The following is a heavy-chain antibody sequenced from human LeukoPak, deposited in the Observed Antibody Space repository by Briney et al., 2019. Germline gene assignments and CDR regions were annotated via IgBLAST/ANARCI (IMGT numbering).Heavy chain of an antibody. V-gene: IGHV3-43*02. D-gene: IGHD2-2*01. J-gene: IGHJ4*02. CDR2: ISGDGGST. Sequence: GGSLRLSCAASGFTFDDYAMHWVRQAPGKGLEWVSLISGDGGSTYYADSVEGRFTISRDNSKNSLYLQMNSLRIEDTALYYCAKSQGYCSSTSCRPYSSSWPFNYWGQGTLVTVSS. CDR3: AKSQGYCSSTSCRPYSSSWPFNY. CDR1: GFTFDDYA.